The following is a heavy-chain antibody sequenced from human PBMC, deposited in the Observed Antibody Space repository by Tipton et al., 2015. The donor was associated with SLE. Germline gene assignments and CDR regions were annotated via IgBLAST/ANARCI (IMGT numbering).Heavy chain of an antibody. V-gene: IGHV4-59*11. CDR1: GGSISSHY. CDR3: AGAWQGYCSGGTCYVLDY. D-gene: IGHD2-15*01. J-gene: IGHJ4*02. Sequence: TLSLTCTVSGGSISSHYWSWIRHPPGKGLEWIGYISYSETTNYNPSLKSRVTISVDTSKNQFSLKLRSVTAADTAVYYCAGAWQGYCSGGTCYVLDYWGQGTLVTVSS. CDR2: ISYSETT.